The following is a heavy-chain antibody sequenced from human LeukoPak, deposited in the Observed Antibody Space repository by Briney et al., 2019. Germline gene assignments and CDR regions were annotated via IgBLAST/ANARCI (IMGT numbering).Heavy chain of an antibody. CDR1: GGSISSGDYY. D-gene: IGHD3-22*01. J-gene: IGHJ4*02. Sequence: PSQTLSLTCTVSGGSISSGDYYWSWIRQPPGKGLEWIGYIYYGGSTYYNPSLKSRVTISVDTSKNQFSLKLSSVTAADTAVYYCARVHYYDSSGTTGFDYWGQGTLVTVSS. CDR3: ARVHYYDSSGTTGFDY. CDR2: IYYGGST. V-gene: IGHV4-30-4*01.